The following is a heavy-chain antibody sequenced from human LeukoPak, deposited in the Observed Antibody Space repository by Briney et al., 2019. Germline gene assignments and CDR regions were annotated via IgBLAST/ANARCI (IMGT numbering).Heavy chain of an antibody. CDR2: IYYSGST. D-gene: IGHD2-21*01. V-gene: IGHV4-59*01. CDR3: ARGVVIAPQTFDY. J-gene: IGHJ4*02. Sequence: SETLSLTCTVSGESISGFYWTWFRQPPGKGLEWIGYIYYSGSTNYNPSLKSRVTISVDTSKNQFSLKLSSVTAADTAVYYCARGVVIAPQTFDYWGQGTLVTVSA. CDR1: GESISGFY.